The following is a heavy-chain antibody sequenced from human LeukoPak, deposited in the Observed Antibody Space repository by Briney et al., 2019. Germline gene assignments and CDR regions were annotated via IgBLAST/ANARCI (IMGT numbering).Heavy chain of an antibody. D-gene: IGHD1-20*01. Sequence: GGTLRLSCAASGFTFSTYGMNWVRQAPGKGLEWVSAISGSGGSTYYADSVKGRFTISRDNSKNTLYLQMNSLRAKDTAVYYCAKPYNWNDRAFDIWGQGTMVTVSS. J-gene: IGHJ3*02. CDR3: AKPYNWNDRAFDI. CDR2: ISGSGGST. V-gene: IGHV3-23*01. CDR1: GFTFSTYG.